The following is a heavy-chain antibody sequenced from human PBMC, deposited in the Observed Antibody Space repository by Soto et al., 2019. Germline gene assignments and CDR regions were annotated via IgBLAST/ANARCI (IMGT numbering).Heavy chain of an antibody. D-gene: IGHD3-22*01. J-gene: IGHJ4*02. V-gene: IGHV1-18*01. CDR3: AIDSSGYYHFDY. CDR1: GYTFTSYG. CDR2: ISAYNGNT. Sequence: EASVKVSCKASGYTFTSYGISWVRQAPGQGLEWMGWISAYNGNTNYAQKLQGRVTMTTDTSTSTAYMELRSLRSDDTAVYYCAIDSSGYYHFDYWGQGTLVTVSS.